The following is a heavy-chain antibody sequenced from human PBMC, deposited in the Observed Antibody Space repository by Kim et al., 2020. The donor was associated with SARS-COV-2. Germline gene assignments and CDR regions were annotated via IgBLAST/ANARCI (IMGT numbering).Heavy chain of an antibody. V-gene: IGHV1-2*06. Sequence: ASVKVSCKASGYTFTGYYMNWVRQAPGQGLEWMGRINPNSGGPTYAQKFQGRVTMTRDTSISTAYMELSRLRSDDTAVYYCARGGKYNWDYVAEYFQHWGQRTPLTVS. J-gene: IGHJ1*01. CDR3: ARGGKYNWDYVAEYFQH. D-gene: IGHD1-7*01. CDR2: INPNSGGP. CDR1: GYTFTGYY.